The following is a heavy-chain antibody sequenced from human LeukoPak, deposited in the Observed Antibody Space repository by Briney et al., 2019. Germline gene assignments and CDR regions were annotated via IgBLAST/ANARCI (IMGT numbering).Heavy chain of an antibody. V-gene: IGHV3-33*01. CDR1: GFTFTNYG. CDR3: ARDTLNYNSDY. D-gene: IGHD1-20*01. CDR2: IWSDGNNK. J-gene: IGHJ4*02. Sequence: GGSLRLSCAASGFTFTNYGMHWVRQAPGKGLEWVAFIWSDGNNKNYADSVKGRFTISRDNSKNTLYLQMNSLRAEDTAVYYCARDTLNYNSDYWGQGTLVTISS.